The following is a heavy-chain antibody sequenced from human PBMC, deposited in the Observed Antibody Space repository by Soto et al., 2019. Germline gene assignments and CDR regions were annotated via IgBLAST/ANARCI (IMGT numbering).Heavy chain of an antibody. Sequence: QIQLVQSGAEVKKPGASVKVSCKASGYTFTTYGISWVRQAPGQGLEWMGWINTDSGNTNYAQNFQGRVTMTTDTSTTTAYMELRSLGSDDTAVYFCARPFSSGLFGYWGQGTLVTVSS. CDR1: GYTFTTYG. V-gene: IGHV1-18*01. J-gene: IGHJ4*02. D-gene: IGHD6-19*01. CDR3: ARPFSSGLFGY. CDR2: INTDSGNT.